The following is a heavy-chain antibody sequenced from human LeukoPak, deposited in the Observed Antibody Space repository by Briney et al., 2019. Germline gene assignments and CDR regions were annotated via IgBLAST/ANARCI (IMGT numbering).Heavy chain of an antibody. V-gene: IGHV4-4*07. J-gene: IGHJ6*03. Sequence: SETLSLTCTVSGGSISSYYWSWIRQPAGKGLEWIGRIYTSGSTNYNPSLKSRVTMSVDTSKNQFSLQLSSVTAADTAVYYCARITRATVTTSHYYYYYMDVWGKGTTVTVSS. D-gene: IGHD4-17*01. CDR2: IYTSGST. CDR1: GGSISSYY. CDR3: ARITRATVTTSHYYYYYMDV.